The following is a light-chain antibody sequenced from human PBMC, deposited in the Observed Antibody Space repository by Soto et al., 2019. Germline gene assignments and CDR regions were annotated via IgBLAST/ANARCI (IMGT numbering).Light chain of an antibody. J-gene: IGKJ1*01. Sequence: DIQMTQSPSTLSASVGDIVTITCRASQSISSWLAWYQQKPGKAPKLLIYDASSLESGVPSRFSGSGSGTEFTLTISSLQPDDFATYYCQQYNSYPWTFGRGTKVDIK. CDR3: QQYNSYPWT. CDR2: DAS. V-gene: IGKV1-5*01. CDR1: QSISSW.